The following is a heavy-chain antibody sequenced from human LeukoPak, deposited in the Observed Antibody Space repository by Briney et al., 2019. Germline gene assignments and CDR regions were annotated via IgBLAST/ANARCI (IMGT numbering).Heavy chain of an antibody. Sequence: GGSLRLSCAASGFTVSSNYMSWVRQAPGKGLEWVSVIYSGGSTYYADSVKGRFTISRDNSKNTLYLQMNSLRAEDTAVYYCARDRNYDYVWGSYRFDAFDIWGQGTMVTVSS. CDR2: IYSGGST. J-gene: IGHJ3*02. V-gene: IGHV3-66*01. CDR1: GFTVSSNY. D-gene: IGHD3-16*02. CDR3: ARDRNYDYVWGSYRFDAFDI.